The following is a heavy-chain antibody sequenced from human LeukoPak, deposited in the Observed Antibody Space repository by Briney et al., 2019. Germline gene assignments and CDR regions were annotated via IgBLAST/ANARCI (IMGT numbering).Heavy chain of an antibody. D-gene: IGHD3-10*01. V-gene: IGHV4-4*07. CDR2: IYPSGNT. CDR1: GGSFSSYF. Sequence: PSETLSLTCSISGGSFSSYFWSWVRQPAGKGLEWIGRIYPSGNTNYNPSLKSRVTLSVDTSKTQFSLRLSSVTAADTAVYYCAREDSGSYYNYYYFYMDVWGKGTTVTISS. J-gene: IGHJ6*03. CDR3: AREDSGSYYNYYYFYMDV.